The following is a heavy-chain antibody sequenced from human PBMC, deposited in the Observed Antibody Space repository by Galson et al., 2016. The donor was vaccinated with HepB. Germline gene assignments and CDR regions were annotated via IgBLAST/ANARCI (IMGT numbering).Heavy chain of an antibody. CDR1: DPTFENSW. CDR2: INSDGSTT. J-gene: IGHJ4*02. Sequence: SLRLSCAVSDPTFENSWMHWVRQGPGKGLVWVSHINSDGSTTTYADSVKGRFTISRDNAKNTLHLQMHSLRAEDTAVYYCVRGGKIIMMAGYWGQGTLVTVSS. CDR3: VRGGKIIMMAGY. D-gene: IGHD3-16*01. V-gene: IGHV3-74*01.